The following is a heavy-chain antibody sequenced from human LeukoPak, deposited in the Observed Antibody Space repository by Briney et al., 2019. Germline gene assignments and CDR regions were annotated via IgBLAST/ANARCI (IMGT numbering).Heavy chain of an antibody. CDR2: IFQSGST. Sequence: SETLSLTCTVSGGSISSYYWSWIRQPPGKGLEWIGSIFQSGSTYYNPSLKSRVTISVDKSKNQFSLKLSSVTAADTAVYYCARVSFPSYYYDSSGYLSWFDPWGQGTLVTVSS. CDR1: GGSISSYY. J-gene: IGHJ5*02. V-gene: IGHV4-59*12. D-gene: IGHD3-22*01. CDR3: ARVSFPSYYYDSSGYLSWFDP.